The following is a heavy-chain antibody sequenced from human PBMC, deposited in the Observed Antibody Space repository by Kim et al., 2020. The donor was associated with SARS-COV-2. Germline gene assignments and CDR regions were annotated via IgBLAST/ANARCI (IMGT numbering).Heavy chain of an antibody. CDR1: GGSISSGGYS. J-gene: IGHJ6*02. CDR2: IYYSGST. CDR3: ARGYGSGSPYGMDV. Sequence: SETLSLTCAVSGGSISSGGYSWSWIRQPPGKGLEWIGYIYYSGSTYYNPSLKSRVTISVDRSKNQFSLKLSSVTAVDTAVYYCARGYGSGSPYGMDVWGQGTTVTVSS. V-gene: IGHV4-30-2*01. D-gene: IGHD3-10*01.